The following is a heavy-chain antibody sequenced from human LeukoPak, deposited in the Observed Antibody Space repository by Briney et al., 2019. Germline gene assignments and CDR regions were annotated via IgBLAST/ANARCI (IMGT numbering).Heavy chain of an antibody. V-gene: IGHV1-2*02. Sequence: VASVKVSCKASGYTFTDYHIHWVRQAPGEGLEWMGWINPNSGGTKYAQKFQGRVTLTRDTSVTTAYMELSWLRSDDTAVYYCAKSSSWSDNYFDPWGQGTLVTVSS. CDR3: AKSSSWSDNYFDP. CDR1: GYTFTDYH. CDR2: INPNSGGT. J-gene: IGHJ5*02. D-gene: IGHD6-6*01.